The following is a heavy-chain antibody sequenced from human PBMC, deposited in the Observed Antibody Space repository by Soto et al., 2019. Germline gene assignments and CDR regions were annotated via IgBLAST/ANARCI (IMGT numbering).Heavy chain of an antibody. V-gene: IGHV3-23*01. J-gene: IGHJ4*02. Sequence: CLRLSCSASVFTFNNYAITCVRQAPGKGLEWVSTISGDGATTYYADSVKGRFTISRDISKNTLCLQMNSLRAEDTAVYYCVRGRTVVYYFDYWGRGTLVT. CDR2: ISGDGATT. CDR3: VRGRTVVYYFDY. D-gene: IGHD2-2*01. CDR1: VFTFNNYA.